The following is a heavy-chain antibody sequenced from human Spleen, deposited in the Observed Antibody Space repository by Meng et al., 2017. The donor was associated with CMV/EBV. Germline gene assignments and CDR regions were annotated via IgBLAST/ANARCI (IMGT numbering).Heavy chain of an antibody. Sequence: ASVKVSCKASGYTFTDYYIHWMRQAPGQGLEWMGIINPSGGSTIYAQKFQGRVTMTRDTSTSTAYMELSRLRSDDTAVYYCAREGCSSSNCYNDYFDYWGQGTLVTVSS. CDR3: AREGCSSSNCYNDYFDY. CDR2: INPSGGST. D-gene: IGHD2-2*02. CDR1: GYTFTDYY. V-gene: IGHV1-2*02. J-gene: IGHJ4*02.